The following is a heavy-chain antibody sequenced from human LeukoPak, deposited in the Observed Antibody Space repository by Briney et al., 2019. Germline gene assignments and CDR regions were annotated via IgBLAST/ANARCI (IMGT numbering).Heavy chain of an antibody. CDR1: GDSVSSNSAA. J-gene: IGHJ4*02. CDR2: TYYRSRWYN. CDR3: AREKYSSSRRDYFDY. Sequence: SQTLSLTCAISGDSVSSNSAAWNRIRQSPSRGLEWLGRTYYRSRWYNDYAVSVKSRITINPDTSKNQFSLQLNSVTPEDTAVYYCAREKYSSSRRDYFDYWGQGTLVTVSS. V-gene: IGHV6-1*01. D-gene: IGHD6-6*01.